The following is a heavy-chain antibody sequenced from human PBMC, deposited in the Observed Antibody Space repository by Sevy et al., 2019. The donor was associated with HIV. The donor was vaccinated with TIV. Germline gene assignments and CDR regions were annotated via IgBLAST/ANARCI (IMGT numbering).Heavy chain of an antibody. CDR3: AEGVVVAATWYFDL. V-gene: IGHV3-23*01. J-gene: IGHJ2*01. CDR1: GFTFSGYA. Sequence: GGSLRLSCAASGFTFSGYAMSWVRQAPGKGLEWVSGISGSGGTTYYGDSVKGRFTVSRDNSKNTLYLQMSSLRAEDTAVYYCAEGVVVAATWYFDLWGRGTVVTVSS. D-gene: IGHD2-21*02. CDR2: ISGSGGTT.